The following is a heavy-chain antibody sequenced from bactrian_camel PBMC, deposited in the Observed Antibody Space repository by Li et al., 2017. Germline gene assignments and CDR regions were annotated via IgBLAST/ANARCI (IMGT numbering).Heavy chain of an antibody. CDR1: GYITC. J-gene: IGHJ4*01. Sequence: QLVESGGGSVQAGGSLRLSCKYSGYITCMGWFRRAPGKEREGVAVIRGIGITSYADAVKGRFSISRDYAKNTLYLQMTSLKTEDTAVYYCAGPAVRWNHNYRYWGQGTQVTVS. D-gene: IGHD1*01. CDR2: IRGIGIT. CDR3: AGPAVRWNHNYRY. V-gene: IGHV3S53*01.